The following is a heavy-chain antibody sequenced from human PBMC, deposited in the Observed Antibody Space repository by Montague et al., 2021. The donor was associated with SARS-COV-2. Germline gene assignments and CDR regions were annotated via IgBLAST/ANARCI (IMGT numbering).Heavy chain of an antibody. CDR2: IYYSGST. Sequence: SETLSLTCTVSGGSISSSIYYWGWIRQPPGKGLEWIGSIYYSGSTYYNPSLKSRVTISVDTSKNQFSLKLSSVTAADTAVYYCARQGPLFSWFDPWGQGTLVTVSS. D-gene: IGHD3-10*02. V-gene: IGHV4-39*01. CDR3: ARQGPLFSWFDP. CDR1: GGSISSSIYY. J-gene: IGHJ5*02.